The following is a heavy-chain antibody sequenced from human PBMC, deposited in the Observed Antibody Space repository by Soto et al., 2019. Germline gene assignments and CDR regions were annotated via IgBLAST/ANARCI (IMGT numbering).Heavy chain of an antibody. Sequence: GSLRLSCAASGFAFSTYWMSWVRQAPGKGLEWVANIKGDGSEQYYVDSVKGRFTISRDNAKNSLYLQMNNLRAEDTAVYYCSHPSLAAAGKSYWGQGTQVTVSS. CDR3: SHPSLAAAGKSY. V-gene: IGHV3-7*01. CDR2: IKGDGSEQ. CDR1: GFAFSTYW. J-gene: IGHJ4*02. D-gene: IGHD6-13*01.